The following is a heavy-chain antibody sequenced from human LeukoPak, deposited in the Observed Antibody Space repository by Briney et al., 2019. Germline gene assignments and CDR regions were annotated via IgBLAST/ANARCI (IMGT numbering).Heavy chain of an antibody. CDR1: GFTFSSYA. J-gene: IGHJ4*02. CDR2: ISGSGGST. V-gene: IGHV3-23*01. Sequence: GGSERLSCAASGFTFSSYAMSWVSQAPGKGLEWVSAISGSGGSTYNADSAKGRLTISRDSSMNTLYLQMNSLRAEDTAIYYCAKDRGFTSGWRGLDYWGQETLGTVSS. D-gene: IGHD6-19*01. CDR3: AKDRGFTSGWRGLDY.